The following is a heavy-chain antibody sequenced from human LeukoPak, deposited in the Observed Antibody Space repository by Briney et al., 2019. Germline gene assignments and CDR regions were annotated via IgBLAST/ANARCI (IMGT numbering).Heavy chain of an antibody. V-gene: IGHV1-18*01. D-gene: IGHD2-15*01. CDR1: GYTFTSYG. CDR2: ISAYSGNT. Sequence: ASVKVSCKASGYTFTSYGISWVRQAPGQGLEWMGWISAYSGNTNYAQKLQGRVTMTTDTSTSTAYMELRSLRSDDTAVYYCARTVHGVVVVAATPGWFDPWGQGTLVTVSS. CDR3: ARTVHGVVVVAATPGWFDP. J-gene: IGHJ5*02.